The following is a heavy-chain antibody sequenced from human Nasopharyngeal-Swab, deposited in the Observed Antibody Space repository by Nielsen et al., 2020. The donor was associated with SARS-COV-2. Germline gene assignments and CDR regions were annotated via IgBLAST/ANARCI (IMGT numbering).Heavy chain of an antibody. J-gene: IGHJ4*02. CDR2: IFSNDKK. CDR3: ARIVDYYGPGSFPFFDF. D-gene: IGHD3-10*01. V-gene: IGHV2-26*01. Sequence: PGKALEWLVHIFSNDKKSYNSSLKTRVTISKDTSKSQVVLTMTNMDPVDTATYYCARIVDYYGPGSFPFFDFWGQGIPVTVSS.